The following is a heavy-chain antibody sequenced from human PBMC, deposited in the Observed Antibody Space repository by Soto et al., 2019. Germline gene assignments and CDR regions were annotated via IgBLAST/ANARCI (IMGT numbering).Heavy chain of an antibody. D-gene: IGHD4-17*01. V-gene: IGHV3-64D*06. J-gene: IGHJ4*02. CDR1: GFTFSSYA. Sequence: RGSLRLSCSASGFTFSSYAMHWVRQAPGKGLEYVSAISSNGGSTYYADSVKGRFTISRDNSKNTLYLQMSSLRAEDTAVYYCVKGSGPDGDNVDYWGQGTLVTVSS. CDR3: VKGSGPDGDNVDY. CDR2: ISSNGGST.